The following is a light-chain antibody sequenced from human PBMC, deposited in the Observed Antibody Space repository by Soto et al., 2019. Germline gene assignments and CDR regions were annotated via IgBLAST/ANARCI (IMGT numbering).Light chain of an antibody. J-gene: IGKJ4*01. CDR1: QGISSY. CDR3: QQHNSYPALT. V-gene: IGKV1-9*01. Sequence: DIQLTQSPSFLSASVGDRVTITCRASQGISSYLAWYQQKPEKAPKLLIYAASTLQSGVPSRFSGSGSGTEFTLTISSLQPEDFATYYCQQHNSYPALTFGGGTKVEIK. CDR2: AAS.